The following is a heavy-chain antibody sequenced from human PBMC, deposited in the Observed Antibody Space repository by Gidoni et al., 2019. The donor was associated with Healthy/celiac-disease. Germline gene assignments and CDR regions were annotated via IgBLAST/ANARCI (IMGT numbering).Heavy chain of an antibody. D-gene: IGHD5-12*01. CDR3: AGGSRTATILND. CDR1: GFTFSSYS. Sequence: EVQLVESGGGLVKPGGSLRLSCAAPGFTFSSYSMNWVRQAPGKGLEWVSSISSSSSYIYYADSVKGRFTISRDNAKNSLYLQMNSLRAEDTAVYYCAGGSRTATILNDWGQGTLVTVSS. V-gene: IGHV3-21*01. J-gene: IGHJ4*02. CDR2: ISSSSSYI.